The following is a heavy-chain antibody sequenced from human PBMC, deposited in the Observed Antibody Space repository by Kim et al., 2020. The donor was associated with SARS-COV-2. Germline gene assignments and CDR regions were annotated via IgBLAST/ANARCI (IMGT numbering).Heavy chain of an antibody. CDR2: ISSSGSTI. Sequence: GGSLRLSCAVSGFNFNKYEMNWVRQAPGKGLEWVSYISSSGSTIYYADSVKGRFTISRDNAKNSLYLQMNSLRAEDTAVYYCARVKAGPRSGYLGYELGYWGQGTLVTVSS. D-gene: IGHD5-12*01. V-gene: IGHV3-48*03. CDR1: GFNFNKYE. CDR3: ARVKAGPRSGYLGYELGY. J-gene: IGHJ4*02.